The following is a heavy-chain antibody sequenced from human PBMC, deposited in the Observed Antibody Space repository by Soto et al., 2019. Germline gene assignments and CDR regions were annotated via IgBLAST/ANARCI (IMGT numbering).Heavy chain of an antibody. CDR1: GFTVSGMF. D-gene: IGHD6-19*01. CDR2: IYPAGPT. V-gene: IGHV3-53*01. J-gene: IGHJ4*02. Sequence: GGSLRLSCAASGFTVSGMFMNWVRQAPGKGLEWGSVIYPAGPTYYADSVKGRFTISRDNSKNTLFLQLNNLRAEDTAVYYCARDADSSGLHYWGQGILVTVSS. CDR3: ARDADSSGLHY.